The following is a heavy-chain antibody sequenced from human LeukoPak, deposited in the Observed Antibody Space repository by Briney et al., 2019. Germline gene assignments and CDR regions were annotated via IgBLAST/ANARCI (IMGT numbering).Heavy chain of an antibody. J-gene: IGHJ4*02. D-gene: IGHD6-13*01. Sequence: GGSLRLSCAASGFTFSSYSMNWVRQAPGKGLEWVSSISSSSRYIYYADSVKGRFTISRDNAKNSLYLQMNSLRAEDTAVYSCARERPGSSSHLDYWGQGTLVAVSS. CDR3: ARERPGSSSHLDY. V-gene: IGHV3-21*01. CDR2: ISSSSRYI. CDR1: GFTFSSYS.